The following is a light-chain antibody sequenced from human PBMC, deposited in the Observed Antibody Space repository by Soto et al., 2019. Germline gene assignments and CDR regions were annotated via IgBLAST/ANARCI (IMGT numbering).Light chain of an antibody. CDR3: CSYAGSYTLV. Sequence: QSALTQLRSVSGSPGQSVTISCTGTSSDVGGYNYVSWYQRHPGKAPKLMIYDVNKRPSGVPDRFSGSKSGNTASLTISGLQAEDEADYYCCSYAGSYTLVFGGGTKLTVL. J-gene: IGLJ2*01. CDR1: SSDVGGYNY. CDR2: DVN. V-gene: IGLV2-11*01.